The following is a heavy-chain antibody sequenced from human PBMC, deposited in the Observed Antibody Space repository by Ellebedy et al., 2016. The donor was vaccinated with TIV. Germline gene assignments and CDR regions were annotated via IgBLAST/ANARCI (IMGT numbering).Heavy chain of an antibody. CDR2: INSDGSST. J-gene: IGHJ1*01. Sequence: GESLKISXAASGFTFSSYWMHWVRQAPGKGLVWVSRINSDGSSTSYADSVKGRFTISRDNTKNTLYLQMNSLRAEDTAVYYCARQSLGRLGRFQHWGQGTLVTVSS. CDR1: GFTFSSYW. D-gene: IGHD1-14*01. V-gene: IGHV3-74*01. CDR3: ARQSLGRLGRFQH.